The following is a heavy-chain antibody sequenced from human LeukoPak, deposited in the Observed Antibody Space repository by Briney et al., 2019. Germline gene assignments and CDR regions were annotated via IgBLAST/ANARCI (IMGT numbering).Heavy chain of an antibody. Sequence: RGSLRLSCAASGFTFSSYGMSWVPQVPGKGLEWVSAISGSGGSTYYADSVKGRFTISRDNSKNTLYLQMNSLRAEDTAVYYCAKGVYSGEYYFDYWGQGTLVTVSS. J-gene: IGHJ4*02. CDR3: AKGVYSGEYYFDY. D-gene: IGHD5-12*01. V-gene: IGHV3-23*01. CDR1: GFTFSSYG. CDR2: ISGSGGST.